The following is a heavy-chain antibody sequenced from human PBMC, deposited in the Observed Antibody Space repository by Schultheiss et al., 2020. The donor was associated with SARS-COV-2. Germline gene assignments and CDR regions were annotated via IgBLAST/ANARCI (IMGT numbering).Heavy chain of an antibody. Sequence: SETLSLTCTVSGGSISSYYWSWIRQPPGKGLEWIGYIYYGGSTNYNPSLKSRVTISVDTSKNQFSLKLSSVTAADTAVYYCAGGFAYYYYYYYMDVWGKGTTVTVSS. J-gene: IGHJ6*03. CDR2: IYYGGST. CDR1: GGSISSYY. CDR3: AGGFAYYYYYYYMDV. V-gene: IGHV4-59*08. D-gene: IGHD3-16*01.